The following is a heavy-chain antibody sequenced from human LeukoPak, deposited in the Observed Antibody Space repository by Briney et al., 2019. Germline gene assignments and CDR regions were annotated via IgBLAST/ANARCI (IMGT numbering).Heavy chain of an antibody. CDR2: INHSGST. CDR1: GGSFSGYY. J-gene: IGHJ6*02. CDR3: ARAPWMYYYGMDV. D-gene: IGHD1-1*01. Sequence: SETLSLTCAVYGGSFSGYYWSWIRQPPGKGLEWIGEINHSGSTNYNPSLKSRVTISVDTSKNQISLKLSSVTAADTAVYYCARAPWMYYYGMDVWGQGTTVTVSS. V-gene: IGHV4-34*01.